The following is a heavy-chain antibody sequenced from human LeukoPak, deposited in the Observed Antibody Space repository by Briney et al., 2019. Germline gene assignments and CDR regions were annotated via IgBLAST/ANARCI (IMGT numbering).Heavy chain of an antibody. CDR2: ISGSGGST. V-gene: IGHV3-23*01. D-gene: IGHD3-22*01. Sequence: PGGSLRLSCAASGFTFSSYAMSWVRQAPGKGLEWVSAISGSGGSTYYADSVKGRFTISRENSKNTLYLQMNSLRAEDTAVYYCAKAQDGSGLYGNWFDPWGQGTLVTVSP. CDR3: AKAQDGSGLYGNWFDP. CDR1: GFTFSSYA. J-gene: IGHJ5*02.